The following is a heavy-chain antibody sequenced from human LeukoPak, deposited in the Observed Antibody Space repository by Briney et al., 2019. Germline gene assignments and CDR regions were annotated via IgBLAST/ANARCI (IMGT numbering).Heavy chain of an antibody. CDR3: ARGVRGLVLRGRYYFDY. V-gene: IGHV4-59*01. D-gene: IGHD6-19*01. CDR2: IYYSGST. CDR1: GGSISSYY. Sequence: SETLSLTCTVSGGSISSYYWSWIRQPPGKGLEWIGYIYYSGSTNYNPSLKRRVPISVDTSKNQFSLKLGSVTAADTAVYYCARGVRGLVLRGRYYFDYWGQGTLVTVSS. J-gene: IGHJ4*02.